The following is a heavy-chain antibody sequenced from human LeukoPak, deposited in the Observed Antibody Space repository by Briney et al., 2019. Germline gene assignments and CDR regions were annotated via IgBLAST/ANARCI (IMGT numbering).Heavy chain of an antibody. CDR3: ARGFDSSGYYYDY. V-gene: IGHV1-8*03. Sequence: GASVKVSCKASGYTFTSYDINWVRQATGQGLEWMGWMNPNSGNTGYAQKFQGRVTITRNTSISTAYMELSNLRSEDTAVYYCARGFDSSGYYYDYWGQGTLVTVSS. D-gene: IGHD3-22*01. CDR1: GYTFTSYD. CDR2: MNPNSGNT. J-gene: IGHJ4*02.